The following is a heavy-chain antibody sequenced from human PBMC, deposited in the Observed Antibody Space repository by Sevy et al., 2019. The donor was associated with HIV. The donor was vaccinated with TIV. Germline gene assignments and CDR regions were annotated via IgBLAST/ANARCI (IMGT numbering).Heavy chain of an antibody. V-gene: IGHV3-64*01. Sequence: GGSLRLSCAASGFTFSQYSMHWVRQAPGKGLEYVSAIGSDGENTYYAKSVRGRFSIYRDNSRNTLYLQMGSLTIDDMTVYYCARLRMSAFVGGACYWAGYAFDICGQGTMVTVSS. D-gene: IGHD2-21*02. J-gene: IGHJ3*02. CDR2: IGSDGENT. CDR1: GFTFSQYS. CDR3: ARLRMSAFVGGACYWAGYAFDI.